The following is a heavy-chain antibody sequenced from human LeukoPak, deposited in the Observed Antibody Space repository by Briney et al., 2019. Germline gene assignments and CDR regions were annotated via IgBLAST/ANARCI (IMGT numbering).Heavy chain of an antibody. D-gene: IGHD3-16*02. J-gene: IGHJ3*02. Sequence: GESLKISCKGSGYSFTSYWIGWVRQMPGKGLEWMGIIYPGDSDTRYSPSFQGQVTISADKSISTAYLQWSSLKASDTAMYYCATSRPLYDYVWGSYRPGAFDIWGQGTMVTVSS. CDR1: GYSFTSYW. V-gene: IGHV5-51*01. CDR3: ATSRPLYDYVWGSYRPGAFDI. CDR2: IYPGDSDT.